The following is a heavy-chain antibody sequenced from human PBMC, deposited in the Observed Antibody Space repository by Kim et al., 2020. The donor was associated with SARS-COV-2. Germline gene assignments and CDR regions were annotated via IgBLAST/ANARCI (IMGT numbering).Heavy chain of an antibody. CDR1: EFSFSSYA. D-gene: IGHD3-22*01. Sequence: GGSLRLSCAASEFSFSSYAMHWVRQAPGKGLEWVAVISYDGTNKYYADSVKGRFTISGDNSKNTLYLEMNSLRAEDTALYFCTKDQGEGEDRNGYYFEAYYFDYWGQGTLVTVSS. J-gene: IGHJ4*02. V-gene: IGHV3-30*18. CDR2: ISYDGTNK. CDR3: TKDQGEGEDRNGYYFEAYYFDY.